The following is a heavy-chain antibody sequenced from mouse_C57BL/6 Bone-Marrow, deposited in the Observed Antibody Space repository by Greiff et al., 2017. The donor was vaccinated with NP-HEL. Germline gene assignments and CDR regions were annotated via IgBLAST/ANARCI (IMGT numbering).Heavy chain of an antibody. CDR2: INPNNGGT. V-gene: IGHV1-26*01. CDR1: GYTFTDYY. J-gene: IGHJ2*01. D-gene: IGHD1-1*01. CDR3: ARGYGSSYDY. Sequence: EVQLQQSGPELVKPGASVKISCKASGYTFTDYYMNWVKQSHGKSLEWIGDINPNNGGTSYNQKFKGKATLTVDKSSSTAYMELRSLTSEDSAVYYCARGYGSSYDYGGQGTTLTVSS.